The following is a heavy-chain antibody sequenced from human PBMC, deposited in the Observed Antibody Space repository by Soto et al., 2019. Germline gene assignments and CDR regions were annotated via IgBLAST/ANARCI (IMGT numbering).Heavy chain of an antibody. Sequence: GASVKVSCKASGYTFTDYYMHWVRQAPGQGLEWMGWINPNSGGTNYAQKFQGGVTMTRDTSISTAYMELSRLRSDDTAVYYCARKLELRGSYYYYYDMDVWGQGTTVTVSS. CDR3: ARKLELRGSYYYYYDMDV. J-gene: IGHJ6*02. CDR1: GYTFTDYY. D-gene: IGHD1-7*01. CDR2: INPNSGGT. V-gene: IGHV1-2*02.